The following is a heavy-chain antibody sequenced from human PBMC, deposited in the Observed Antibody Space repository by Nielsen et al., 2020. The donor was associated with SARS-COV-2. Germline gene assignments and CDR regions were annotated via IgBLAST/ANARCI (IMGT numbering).Heavy chain of an antibody. CDR3: ATDPAYLWFGELSY. V-gene: IGHV1-18*01. J-gene: IGHJ4*02. CDR1: GYTFTSYG. CDR2: ISAYNGNT. Sequence: ASVKVSCKASGYTFTSYGISWVRQAPGQGLEWMGWISAYNGNTNYAQKLQGRVTMTTDTSTSTAYMELRSLRSDDTAVYYCATDPAYLWFGELSYWGQGTLVTVSS. D-gene: IGHD3-10*01.